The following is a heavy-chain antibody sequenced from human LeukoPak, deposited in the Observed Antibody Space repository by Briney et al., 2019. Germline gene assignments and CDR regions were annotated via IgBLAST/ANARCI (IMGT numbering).Heavy chain of an antibody. CDR1: GFTFSSYA. CDR3: ARDSTNLIDY. CDR2: MSSNGGTT. V-gene: IGHV3-64*01. Sequence: PGGSLRLSCAASGFTFSSYAMHWVRQAPGKGLEYVSAMSSNGGTTDYANSVKGRFTISRDNSKNTLYLQMNSLRAEDTAVYYCARDSTNLIDYWGQGTLVTVSS. D-gene: IGHD1-1*01. J-gene: IGHJ4*02.